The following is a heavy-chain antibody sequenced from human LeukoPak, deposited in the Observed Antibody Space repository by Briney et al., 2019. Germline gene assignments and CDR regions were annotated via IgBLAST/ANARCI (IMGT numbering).Heavy chain of an antibody. CDR2: FYYSGST. Sequence: SETLSLTCTVSGGSVSSGRYYWSWIRQPPGKGLEWIGYFYYSGSTNYNPSLKTRVTISVDTSKNQFSLKVSSVTAAGTAVYYCARANYGSGSYPPDFWGQGTLVTVSS. CDR1: GGSVSSGRYY. D-gene: IGHD3-10*01. CDR3: ARANYGSGSYPPDF. J-gene: IGHJ4*02. V-gene: IGHV4-61*01.